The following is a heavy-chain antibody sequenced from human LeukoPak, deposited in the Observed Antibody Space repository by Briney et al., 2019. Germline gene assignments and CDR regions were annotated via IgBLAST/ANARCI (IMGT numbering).Heavy chain of an antibody. CDR2: IIPILGIA. Sequence: SVKVSCKASGGTFSSYAISWVRQAPGQGLEWMGRIIPILGIANYAQKFQGRVTITADKSTSTAYMELSSLRSEDTAVYYCARQDPEFGGSVYFDYWGQGTLVTVSS. J-gene: IGHJ4*02. CDR1: GGTFSSYA. D-gene: IGHD3-16*01. CDR3: ARQDPEFGGSVYFDY. V-gene: IGHV1-69*04.